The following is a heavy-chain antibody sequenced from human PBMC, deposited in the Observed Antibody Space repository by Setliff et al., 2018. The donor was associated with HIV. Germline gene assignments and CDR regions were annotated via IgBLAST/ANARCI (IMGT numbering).Heavy chain of an antibody. J-gene: IGHJ6*03. CDR2: IKQDGSTWV. CDR3: ARSQGIGNYYMDV. CDR1: GFRFSTYW. V-gene: IGHV3-7*01. D-gene: IGHD2-15*01. Sequence: GGSLRLSCAASGFRFSTYWMTWVRQAPGKGLEWVANIKQDGSTWVYYSDSVKGRFTISRDDAKNSLFLQVDSLTAEDTAVYYCARSQGIGNYYMDVWGKGTTVTVSS.